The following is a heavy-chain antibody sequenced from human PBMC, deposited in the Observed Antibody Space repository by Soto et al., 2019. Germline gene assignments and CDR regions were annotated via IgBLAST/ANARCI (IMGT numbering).Heavy chain of an antibody. Sequence: QVQLVQSGSEVREPGASVKVSCRTSGYTFTGYYLHWVRQAPGQGLEWMGWTNPNSGGTNYAQKFQGWVSMTRHTSINTAYMELSRLRSDDTAVYYCVRAGDVVRVPGVNQGNWFDPWGQGTLVTVSS. J-gene: IGHJ5*02. CDR1: GYTFTGYY. CDR3: VRAGDVVRVPGVNQGNWFDP. V-gene: IGHV1-2*04. CDR2: TNPNSGGT. D-gene: IGHD2-2*01.